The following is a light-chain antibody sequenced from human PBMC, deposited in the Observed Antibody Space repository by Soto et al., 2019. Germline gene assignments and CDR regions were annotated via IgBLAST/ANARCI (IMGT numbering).Light chain of an antibody. CDR3: QQYNNWPRT. CDR2: SAS. Sequence: EIVMTQSPATLSVSPVERATLSCMASQSVGIKLAWYQQKPGQAPRLLMYSASTRATGIAARFSGGGSGTDFTLTISSLQSEDFAVYYCQQYNNWPRTFGQGTKVDIK. J-gene: IGKJ1*01. CDR1: QSVGIK. V-gene: IGKV3-15*01.